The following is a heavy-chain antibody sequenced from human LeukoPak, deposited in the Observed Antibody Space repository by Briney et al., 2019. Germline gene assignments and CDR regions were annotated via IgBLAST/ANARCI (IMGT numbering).Heavy chain of an antibody. J-gene: IGHJ4*02. Sequence: SETLSLTCTVSGGSISSSSYYWGWIRQPPGKGLEWIGSIYYSGSTYYNPSPKSRVTISVDTSKNQFSLKLSSVTAADTAVYYCARDRGYRPYYFDYWGQGTLVTVSS. V-gene: IGHV4-39*07. CDR3: ARDRGYRPYYFDY. CDR2: IYYSGST. CDR1: GGSISSSSYY. D-gene: IGHD5-12*01.